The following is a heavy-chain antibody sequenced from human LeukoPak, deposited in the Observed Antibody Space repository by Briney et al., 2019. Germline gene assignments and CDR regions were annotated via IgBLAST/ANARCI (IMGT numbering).Heavy chain of an antibody. Sequence: ASVKVSCKASGGTFSSYAISWVRQAPGQGLEWMGGIIPIFGTANYAQKFQGRVTITTDESTSTAYMELSSLRSEDTAVYYCARSSGSYQRYYYYYMDVWGKGTTVTVSS. CDR1: GGTFSSYA. CDR2: IIPIFGTA. J-gene: IGHJ6*03. V-gene: IGHV1-69*05. CDR3: ARSSGSYQRYYYYYMDV. D-gene: IGHD3-10*01.